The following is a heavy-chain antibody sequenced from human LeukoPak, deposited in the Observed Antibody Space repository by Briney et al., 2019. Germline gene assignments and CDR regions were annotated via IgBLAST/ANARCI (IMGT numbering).Heavy chain of an antibody. Sequence: ASVKVSCKASGYTFTSYYMHWVRQAPGQGLEWMGIINPSGGSTSYAQKFQGRVTMTRDTSTSTVYMELSSLRSEDTAVYYCARDGDSYYYDSSGYYYHWGQGTLVTVSS. D-gene: IGHD3-22*01. V-gene: IGHV1-46*01. CDR2: INPSGGST. CDR1: GYTFTSYY. J-gene: IGHJ5*02. CDR3: ARDGDSYYYDSSGYYYH.